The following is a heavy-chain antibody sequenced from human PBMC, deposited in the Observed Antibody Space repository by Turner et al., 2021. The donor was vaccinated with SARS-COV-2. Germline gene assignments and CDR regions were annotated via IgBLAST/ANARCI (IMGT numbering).Heavy chain of an antibody. CDR2: ISASGGDT. CDR1: GFTFSNFA. J-gene: IGHJ4*02. Sequence: EVQLLESGGGLLKPGGSVRPPGAPLGFTFSNFAMTWVRQAPGRGLEWVSAISASGGDTHYADSVKGRFTISRDNSKSTLYLQVNSLRAEDTAMYYCAADCTSASCYSRNADYWGQGTLVTVSS. D-gene: IGHD2-2*01. CDR3: AADCTSASCYSRNADY. V-gene: IGHV3-23*01.